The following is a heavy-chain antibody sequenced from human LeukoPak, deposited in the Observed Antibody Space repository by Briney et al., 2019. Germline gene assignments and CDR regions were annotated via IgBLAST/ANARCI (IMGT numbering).Heavy chain of an antibody. CDR1: GFTFSSYA. Sequence: GGSLRLSCAASGFTFSSYAMSWVRQAPGKGLEWVSAISGSGGSTYYTDSVKGRFTISRDNSKNTLYLQMNSLRAEDTAVYYCAKVDMEWDLTRGYFQHWGQGTLVTVSS. CDR2: ISGSGGST. J-gene: IGHJ1*01. D-gene: IGHD1-26*01. CDR3: AKVDMEWDLTRGYFQH. V-gene: IGHV3-23*01.